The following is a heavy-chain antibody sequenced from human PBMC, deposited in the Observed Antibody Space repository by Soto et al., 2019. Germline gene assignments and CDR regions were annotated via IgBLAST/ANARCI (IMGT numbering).Heavy chain of an antibody. Sequence: EVQLVQSGAEVKKPGESLRISCKGSGYSFTIYWISWVRQMPGKGLEWMGRIDPSDSYINYSPSFEGHVTISVDKSISTAYLQWSSLKASDTAMYYCARPGPIGTYGMDVWGQGTMVTVSS. CDR2: IDPSDSYI. J-gene: IGHJ6*02. V-gene: IGHV5-10-1*01. D-gene: IGHD2-8*02. CDR3: ARPGPIGTYGMDV. CDR1: GYSFTIYW.